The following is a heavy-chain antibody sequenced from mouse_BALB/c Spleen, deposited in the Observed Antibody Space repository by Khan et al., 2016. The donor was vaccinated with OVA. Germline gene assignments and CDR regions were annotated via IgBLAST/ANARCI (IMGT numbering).Heavy chain of an antibody. CDR2: INTYTGEP. D-gene: IGHD1-1*02. CDR1: GYTFTNYG. V-gene: IGHV9-3-1*01. CDR3: ASCGYWYFDV. J-gene: IGHJ1*01. Sequence: QIQLVQSGPELKKPGETVKISCKASGYTFTNYGMNWVKQAPGKGLKWMGWINTYTGEPTYVDDFKGRFAFSLETSATTAYLQINNLTNEDTSTEFCASCGYWYFDVWGEGTTVTVSS.